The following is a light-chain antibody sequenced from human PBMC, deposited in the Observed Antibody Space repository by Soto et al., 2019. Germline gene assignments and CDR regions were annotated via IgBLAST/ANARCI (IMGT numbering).Light chain of an antibody. Sequence: QSALTQPASVSGSPGQSITISCTGTSSDVGGYDFVSWYQHHPGKAPKLMIFDVNNRPAGLSNRFSGSKSGNTASLTISGLQTEDEADYYCSSYITSHTRVFGTGTKVTVL. CDR2: DVN. CDR1: SSDVGGYDF. CDR3: SSYITSHTRV. J-gene: IGLJ1*01. V-gene: IGLV2-14*01.